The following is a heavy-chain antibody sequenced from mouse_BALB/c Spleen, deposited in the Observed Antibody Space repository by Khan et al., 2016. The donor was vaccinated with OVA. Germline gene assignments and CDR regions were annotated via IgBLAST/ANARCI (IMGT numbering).Heavy chain of an antibody. J-gene: IGHJ1*01. CDR1: GYTFTNYG. CDR2: INTYTGEP. CDR3: ASEATYFDCGYWYFDV. Sequence: QIQLVQSGPELKKPGETVKISCKTSGYTFTNYGMNWVKQAPGKGLKWMGWINTYTGEPTYADAFKGRFAFSLKTSASSAYLQINNLRNEDTATYVCASEATYFDCGYWYFDVWGAGTTVTVSS. D-gene: IGHD2-4*01. V-gene: IGHV9-3-1*01.